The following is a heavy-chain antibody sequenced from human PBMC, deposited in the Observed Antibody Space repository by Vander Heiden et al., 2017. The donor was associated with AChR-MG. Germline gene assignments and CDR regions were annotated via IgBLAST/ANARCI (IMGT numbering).Heavy chain of an antibody. D-gene: IGHD2-2*02. CDR2: IHYSGST. CDR1: TDSLSDGDYY. Sequence: QVRLQESGPGLVKPSQTLSLTCTVSTDSLSDGDYYWSWIRQPPGKGLEWIGYIHYSGSTYYNPSLKGRASISVDPSEKQFSLKLYSLTAADTAIYYCARRSNTGADLNWFDSWGQGTLVTVSS. J-gene: IGHJ5*01. CDR3: ARRSNTGADLNWFDS. V-gene: IGHV4-30-4*01.